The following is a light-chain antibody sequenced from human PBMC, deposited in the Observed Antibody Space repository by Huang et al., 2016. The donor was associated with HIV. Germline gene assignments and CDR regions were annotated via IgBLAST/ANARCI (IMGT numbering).Light chain of an antibody. CDR2: LGF. CDR3: MQALQTPV. V-gene: IGKV2-28*01. Sequence: EIVMTQSPLSLPVTPGEPASISCRSSQSLLHSNGYNYLDWYLQKPGQSPQLLIYLGFNRASGVPDRFSGSGSGTDFTLKISRVEAEDVGIYYCMQALQTPVFGPGTRVDIK. J-gene: IGKJ3*01. CDR1: QSLLHSNGYNY.